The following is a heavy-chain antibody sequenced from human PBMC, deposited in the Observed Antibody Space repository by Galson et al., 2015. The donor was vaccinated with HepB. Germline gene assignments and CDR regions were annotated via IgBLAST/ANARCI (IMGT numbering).Heavy chain of an antibody. CDR2: INTNTGNP. D-gene: IGHD2-2*02. V-gene: IGHV7-4-1*02. CDR3: ARVKGLACSTSCYNFDY. Sequence: SVKVSCKASGYTFTSYAMNWVRQAPGQGLEWMGWINTNTGNPTYAQGFTGRFVFSLDTSVSTAYLQISSLKAEDTAVYYCARVKGLACSTSCYNFDYWGQGTLVTVSS. J-gene: IGHJ4*02. CDR1: GYTFTSYA.